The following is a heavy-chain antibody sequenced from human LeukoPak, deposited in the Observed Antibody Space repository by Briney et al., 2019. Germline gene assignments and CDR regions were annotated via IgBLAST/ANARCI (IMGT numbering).Heavy chain of an antibody. CDR3: ARGFRYSGSYDY. CDR1: GFTFSSYS. V-gene: IGHV3-21*01. CDR2: ISSSSSYI. D-gene: IGHD1-26*01. Sequence: GGSLRLSCAASGFTFSSYSMNWVRQAPGKGLEWVSSISSSSSYIYYADSVKGRFTISRDNAKNSLNLQMNSLRAEDTAVYYCARGFRYSGSYDYWGQGTLVTVSS. J-gene: IGHJ4*02.